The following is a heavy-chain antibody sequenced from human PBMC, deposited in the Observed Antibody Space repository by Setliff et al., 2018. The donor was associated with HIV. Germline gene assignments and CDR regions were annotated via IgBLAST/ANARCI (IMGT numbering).Heavy chain of an antibody. D-gene: IGHD3-22*01. CDR2: ISGSGGSI. V-gene: IGHV3-23*01. J-gene: IGHJ4*01. CDR1: GFTFSTYP. Sequence: GGSLRLSCAASGFTFSTYPMSWVRQAPGKGLEWVSGISGSGGSIHYADSVKGRFTISRDNSKNTLYLQMQSLRVDDTAVYYCAKLVREETMILINRFDYWGQGNPGHRLL. CDR3: AKLVREETMILINRFDY.